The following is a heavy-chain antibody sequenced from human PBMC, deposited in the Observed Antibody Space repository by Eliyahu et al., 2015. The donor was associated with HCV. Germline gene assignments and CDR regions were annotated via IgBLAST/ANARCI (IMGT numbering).Heavy chain of an antibody. Sequence: EVQLVESGGGLVKPGGSLRLXCAASGFTXXSYSMNWVRQAPGKGLEWVSSISSSSSYIYYADSVKGRFTISRDNAKNSLYLQMNSLRAEDTAVYYCARTSIAAASYNWFDPWGQGTLVTVSS. J-gene: IGHJ5*02. CDR1: GFTXXSYS. D-gene: IGHD6-13*01. CDR3: ARTSIAAASYNWFDP. V-gene: IGHV3-21*01. CDR2: ISSSSSYI.